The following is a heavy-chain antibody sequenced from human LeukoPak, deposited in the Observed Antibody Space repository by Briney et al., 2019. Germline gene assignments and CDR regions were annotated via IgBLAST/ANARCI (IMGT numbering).Heavy chain of an antibody. CDR3: ARDLSSGIAAAGTYYYYGMDV. CDR2: ISSSSSYI. D-gene: IGHD6-13*01. CDR1: GFTFSSYS. Sequence: GGSLRLSCAASGFTFSSYSMNWVRQAPGKGLEWVSSISSSSSYIYYADPVKGRFTISRDNAKNSLYLQMNSLRAEDTAVYYCARDLSSGIAAAGTYYYYGMDVWGQGTTVTVSS. V-gene: IGHV3-21*01. J-gene: IGHJ6*02.